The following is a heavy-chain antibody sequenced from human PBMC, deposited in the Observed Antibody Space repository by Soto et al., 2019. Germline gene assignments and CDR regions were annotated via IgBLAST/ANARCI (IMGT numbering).Heavy chain of an antibody. CDR1: GGSISSYY. D-gene: IGHD5-18*01. CDR2: IYYSGST. CDR3: ARVPPDTAMDNYYYGMDV. Sequence: KPSETLSLTCTVSGGSISSYYWSWIRQPPGKGLEWIGYIYYSGSTNYNPSLKSRVTISVDTSKNQFSLKLSSVTAADTAVYYCARVPPDTAMDNYYYGMDVWGQGTTVTVSS. V-gene: IGHV4-59*01. J-gene: IGHJ6*02.